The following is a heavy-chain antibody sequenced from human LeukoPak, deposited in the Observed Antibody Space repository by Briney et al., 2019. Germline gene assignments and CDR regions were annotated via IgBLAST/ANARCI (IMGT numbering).Heavy chain of an antibody. D-gene: IGHD2-15*01. CDR1: GGSISSGGYS. CDR2: IYYSGST. J-gene: IGHJ3*02. V-gene: IGHV4-31*03. CDR3: ARTDIPRGNAFDI. Sequence: SETLSLTCTVSGGSISSGGYSWSWIRQHPGKGLEWIGYIYYSGSTYYNPSLKSRVTISVDTSKNQFSLKLSSVTAADTAAYYCARTDIPRGNAFDIWGQGTMVTVSS.